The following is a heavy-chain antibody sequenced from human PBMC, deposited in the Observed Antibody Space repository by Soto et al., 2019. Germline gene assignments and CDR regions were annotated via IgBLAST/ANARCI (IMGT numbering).Heavy chain of an antibody. CDR1: GGSFSGYY. D-gene: IGHD4-17*01. J-gene: IGHJ6*02. Sequence: SETLSLTCAVYGGSFSGYYWSWIRQPPGKGLEWIGEINHSGSTNYNPSLKSRVTISVDTSKNQFSLKLSSVTAADTAVYYCARCMTTVTTGYYYGMDVWGQGTTVTVSS. V-gene: IGHV4-34*01. CDR2: INHSGST. CDR3: ARCMTTVTTGYYYGMDV.